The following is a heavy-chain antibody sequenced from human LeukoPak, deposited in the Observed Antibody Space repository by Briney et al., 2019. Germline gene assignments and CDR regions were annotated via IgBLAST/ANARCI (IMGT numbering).Heavy chain of an antibody. CDR3: AKVSGIVVVVAATVDY. V-gene: IGHV3-23*01. CDR2: ISGSGGST. CDR1: GFTFSSYA. D-gene: IGHD2-15*01. Sequence: GGSLRLSCAASGFTFSSYAMSWVRQAPGKGLEWVSAISGSGGSTYYADSVRGRFTISRDNSKNTLYLQMNSLRAEDTAVYYCAKVSGIVVVVAATVDYWGQGTLVTVSS. J-gene: IGHJ4*02.